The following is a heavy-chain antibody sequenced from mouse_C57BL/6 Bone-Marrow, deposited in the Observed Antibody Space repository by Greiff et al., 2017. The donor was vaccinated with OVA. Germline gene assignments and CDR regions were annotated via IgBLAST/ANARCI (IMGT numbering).Heavy chain of an antibody. CDR2: IDPNSGGT. Sequence: QVQLQQPGAELVKPGASVKLSCKASGYTFTSYWMHWVKQRPGRGLEWIGRIDPNSGGTKYNEKFKSKATLTVDKPSSTAYMQLSSLTSEDSAVDYCARSYYYGSSYYFDYWGQGTTLTVSS. D-gene: IGHD1-1*01. J-gene: IGHJ2*01. V-gene: IGHV1-72*01. CDR3: ARSYYYGSSYYFDY. CDR1: GYTFTSYW.